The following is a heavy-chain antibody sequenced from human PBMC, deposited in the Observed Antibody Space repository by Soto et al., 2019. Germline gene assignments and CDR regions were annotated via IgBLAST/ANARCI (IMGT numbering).Heavy chain of an antibody. Sequence: EVQLVESGGGLVQPGGSLRLSCAASGFTFSGYWMSWVRQAPGKGLEWVANIKQDGSEQFYVDPVKGRFTISRDNAKNSLYLQMNSLRAEDTAVYYCARDAVWGQGTTVTVSS. CDR2: IKQDGSEQ. CDR3: ARDAV. CDR1: GFTFSGYW. J-gene: IGHJ6*02. V-gene: IGHV3-7*05.